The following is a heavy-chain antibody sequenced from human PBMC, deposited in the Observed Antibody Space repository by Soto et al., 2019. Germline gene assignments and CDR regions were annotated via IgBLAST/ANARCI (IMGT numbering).Heavy chain of an antibody. V-gene: IGHV3-49*03. CDR1: GFTFGDYA. CDR3: TRDPDRIQLWLRDYYYGMDV. CDR2: IRSKAYGGTT. J-gene: IGHJ6*02. D-gene: IGHD5-18*01. Sequence: GGSLRLSCTASGFTFGDYAMSWFRQAPGKGLEWVGFIRSKAYGGTTEYAASVKGRFTISRDDSKGIAYLQMNSLKTEDTAVYYCTRDPDRIQLWLRDYYYGMDVWGQGTTVTVSS.